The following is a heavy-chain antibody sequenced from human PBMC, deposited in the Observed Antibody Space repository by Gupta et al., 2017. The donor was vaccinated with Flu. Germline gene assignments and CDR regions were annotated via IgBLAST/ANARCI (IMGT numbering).Heavy chain of an antibody. CDR3: ARGGPRKWLSPPYYFDY. J-gene: IGHJ4*02. Sequence: QVQLQPWCAGLLQPSETLSLTCPVYGGSFSGYYWSWIRQPPGKGLEWIGEINHSGSTNYNPSIKSRVTISVDTSKNQFSLKLGSVTAADTAVYYCARGGPRKWLSPPYYFDYWGQGTLVTVSS. CDR2: INHSGST. CDR1: GGSFSGYY. V-gene: IGHV4-34*01. D-gene: IGHD6-19*01.